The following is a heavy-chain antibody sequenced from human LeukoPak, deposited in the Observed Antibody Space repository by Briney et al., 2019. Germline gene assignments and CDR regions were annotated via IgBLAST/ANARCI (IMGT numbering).Heavy chain of an antibody. CDR3: ARAISRCTNGVCYRVMGY. D-gene: IGHD2-8*01. CDR2: INPNSGGT. V-gene: IGHV1-2*02. J-gene: IGHJ4*02. CDR1: GYTFTGYY. Sequence: ASVKVSCKASGYTFTGYYMHWVRQAPGQGLEWMGWINPNSGGTNYAQKFQGRVTMTRDTSISTAYMELSRLRSDDTAVYYCARAISRCTNGVCYRVMGYWGQGTLVTVSS.